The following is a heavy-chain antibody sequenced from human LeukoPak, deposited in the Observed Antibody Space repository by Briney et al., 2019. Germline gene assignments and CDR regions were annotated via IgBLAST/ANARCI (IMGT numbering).Heavy chain of an antibody. Sequence: PSETLSLTRAVYGGSFSGYYWSWIRQPPGKGLEWIGEINHSGSTNYNPSPKSRVTISVDTSKNQFSLKLSSVTAADTAVYYCASAPFVVRHWGQGTLVTVSS. D-gene: IGHD2-15*01. CDR1: GGSFSGYY. CDR3: ASAPFVVRH. CDR2: INHSGST. J-gene: IGHJ4*02. V-gene: IGHV4-34*01.